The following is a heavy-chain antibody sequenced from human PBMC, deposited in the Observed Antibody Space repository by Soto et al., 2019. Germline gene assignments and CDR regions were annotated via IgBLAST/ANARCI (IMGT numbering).Heavy chain of an antibody. V-gene: IGHV5-51*01. CDR3: ARHGFYGDYASNYFDP. J-gene: IGHJ5*02. D-gene: IGHD4-17*01. CDR2: IYPGDSDS. CDR1: GNKFATYF. Sequence: XESRKVSWECFGNKFATYFIAVVRQMPGKGLEYMGIIYPGDSDSRYSPSFQGQVTFSADKPISTAYMQWSSLKASDTAMYYCARHGFYGDYASNYFDPWGQGTLVTVSS.